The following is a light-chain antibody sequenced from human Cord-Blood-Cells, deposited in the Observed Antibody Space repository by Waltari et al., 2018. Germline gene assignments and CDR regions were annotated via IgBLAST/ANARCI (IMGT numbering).Light chain of an antibody. CDR2: KVS. CDR3: MQGTHWLWT. Sequence: DVVMTQSPLSLPVTLGQPASISCRSIQSLVHSDGNTYLNWFQQRPGQSPRRLIYKVSNRDSGVPDRFSGSGSGTDFTLKISRVEAEDVGVYYCMQGTHWLWTFGQGTKVEIK. J-gene: IGKJ1*01. V-gene: IGKV2-30*02. CDR1: QSLVHSDGNTY.